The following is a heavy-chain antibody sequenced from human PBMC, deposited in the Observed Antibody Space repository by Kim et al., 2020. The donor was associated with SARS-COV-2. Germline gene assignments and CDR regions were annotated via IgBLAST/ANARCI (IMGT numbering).Heavy chain of an antibody. Sequence: SVKVSCKASGDTFSNYAISWVRQAPGQGLEWMGGIMPIFGTTRYAQKFQDRFTITADGSTNTAYMELSRLRSEDTAVYYCANHKGNMDVWGQGTTIIVSS. CDR2: IMPIFGTT. J-gene: IGHJ6*02. CDR1: GDTFSNYA. CDR3: ANHKGNMDV. V-gene: IGHV1-69*13.